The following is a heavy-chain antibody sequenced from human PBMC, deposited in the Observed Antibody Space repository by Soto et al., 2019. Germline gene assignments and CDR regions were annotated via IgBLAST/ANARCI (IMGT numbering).Heavy chain of an antibody. CDR2: IWYDGSNK. D-gene: IGHD3-16*02. J-gene: IGHJ5*02. Sequence: HPVGSLRLSCAASGFTFSSYGMHWVRQAPGKGLEWVAVIWYDGSNKYYADSVKGRFTISRDNSKNTLYLQMNSLRAEDTAVYYCARTARFGGVILRFDPWGQGTLVTVSS. CDR1: GFTFSSYG. V-gene: IGHV3-33*01. CDR3: ARTARFGGVILRFDP.